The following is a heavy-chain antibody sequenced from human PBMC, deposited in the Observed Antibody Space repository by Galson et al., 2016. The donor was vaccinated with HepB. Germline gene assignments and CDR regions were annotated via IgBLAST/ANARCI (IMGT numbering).Heavy chain of an antibody. V-gene: IGHV3-23*01. CDR1: GFTFSSYA. CDR2: VSGSGGRT. Sequence: SLRLSCAVSGFTFSSYAMSWVRQAPGKGLEWVSGVSGSGGRTYYADSVKGRFTISRDNSKNTVYLQMNSLKDEDTAVYYCASARKVFGPFDPWGQGTLVTVSS. J-gene: IGHJ5*02. D-gene: IGHD3-3*01. CDR3: ASARKVFGPFDP.